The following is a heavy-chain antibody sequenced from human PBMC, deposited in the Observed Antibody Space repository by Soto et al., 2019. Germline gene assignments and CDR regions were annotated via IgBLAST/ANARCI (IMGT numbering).Heavy chain of an antibody. D-gene: IGHD3-3*01. Sequence: LSLTCTVSGGSISSGDYYWSWIRQPPGKGLEWIGYIYYSGSTYYNPSLKSRVTISVDTSKNQFSLKLSSVTAADTAVYYCARCHTIFYYYGMDVWGQGTTVTVSS. V-gene: IGHV4-30-4*01. J-gene: IGHJ6*02. CDR3: ARCHTIFYYYGMDV. CDR2: IYYSGST. CDR1: GGSISSGDYY.